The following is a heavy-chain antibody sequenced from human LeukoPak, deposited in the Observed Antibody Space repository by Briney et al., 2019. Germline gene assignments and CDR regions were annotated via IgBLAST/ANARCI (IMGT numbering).Heavy chain of an antibody. CDR2: ISGDGGST. CDR3: AKDYLRYFDWWGVDYYYGMDV. Sequence: GGSLRLSCAASGFTFDDYAMHWVRQAPGQGLEWVSHISGDGGSTYYADSVKGRFTISRDNSKNSLYLQMNSLRTEDTALYYCAKDYLRYFDWWGVDYYYGMDVWGQGTTVTVSS. D-gene: IGHD3-9*01. V-gene: IGHV3-43*02. J-gene: IGHJ6*02. CDR1: GFTFDDYA.